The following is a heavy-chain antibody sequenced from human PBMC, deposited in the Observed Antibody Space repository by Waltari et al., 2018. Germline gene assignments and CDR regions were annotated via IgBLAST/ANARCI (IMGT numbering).Heavy chain of an antibody. CDR2: IYSGGGA. V-gene: IGHV3-23*03. CDR3: VKETAYGYYFDN. Sequence: EVQLLESGGGLIPPGGSLTLSCAASGFTFHNYAMNWIRLAPGKGLGVVAVIYSGGGADYADSVKGRFTISRDNSKNTLYLQMSSLRLEDTAVYYCVKETAYGYYFDNWGQGTLVSVSS. D-gene: IGHD3-10*01. CDR1: GFTFHNYA. J-gene: IGHJ4*02.